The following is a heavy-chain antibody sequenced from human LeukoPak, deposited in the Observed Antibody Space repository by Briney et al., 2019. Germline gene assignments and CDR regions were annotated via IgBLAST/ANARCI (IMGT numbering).Heavy chain of an antibody. D-gene: IGHD3-16*02. Sequence: SETLSLTCTVSGGSISSYYWSWIRQPPGKGLEWIGYIYYSGSTNYNPSLKSRVTISVDTSKNQFSLKLSSVTAADTAVYYCASGGRYVWGSYRSFFDYWGQGTLVTVSS. CDR2: IYYSGST. CDR3: ASGGRYVWGSYRSFFDY. J-gene: IGHJ4*02. CDR1: GGSISSYY. V-gene: IGHV4-59*01.